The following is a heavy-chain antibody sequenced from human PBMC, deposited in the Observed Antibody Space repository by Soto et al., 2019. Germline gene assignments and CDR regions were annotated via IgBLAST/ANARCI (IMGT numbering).Heavy chain of an antibody. CDR1: GGSISSGGYY. CDR3: ARAFKSGVYYYYYMDV. D-gene: IGHD2-8*02. V-gene: IGHV4-31*03. J-gene: IGHJ6*03. CDR2: IYNSGST. Sequence: QVQLQESGPGLVKPSQTLSLTCTVSGGSISSGGYYWSWIHQHPGKGLEWIGYIYNSGSTYYNPTLKNRSTISVDSSKIQFSLMLSSVTAADTAVYYCARAFKSGVYYYYYMDVWGKGTKVTV.